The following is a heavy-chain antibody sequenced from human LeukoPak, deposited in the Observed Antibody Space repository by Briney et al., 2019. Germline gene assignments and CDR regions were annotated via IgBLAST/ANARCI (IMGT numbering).Heavy chain of an antibody. CDR1: GGTFSSDA. V-gene: IGHV1-69*13. CDR2: IIPIFGTA. D-gene: IGHD6-13*01. CDR3: ARVTDSSIEY. Sequence: ASVKVSCKASGGTFSSDAISCVRQAPGQGREWMGGIIPIFGTANYAQKFQGRVTRTADESTSTAYMELSSLRSEDTAVYYCARVTDSSIEYWGQGTLVTVSS. J-gene: IGHJ4*02.